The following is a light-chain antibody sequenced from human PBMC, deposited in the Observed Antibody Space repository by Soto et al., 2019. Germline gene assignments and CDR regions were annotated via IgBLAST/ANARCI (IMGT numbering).Light chain of an antibody. J-gene: IGKJ1*01. Sequence: DIQMTQYPSSLSASVGDRVTITCRASQSISSYLNWYQQKPGKAPKLLIYAASSLQSGVPSRFSGSGSGTDFTLTISSLQPEDVATYYCQKYNSVWTFGQGTKVDIK. CDR1: QSISSY. V-gene: IGKV1-39*01. CDR2: AAS. CDR3: QKYNSVWT.